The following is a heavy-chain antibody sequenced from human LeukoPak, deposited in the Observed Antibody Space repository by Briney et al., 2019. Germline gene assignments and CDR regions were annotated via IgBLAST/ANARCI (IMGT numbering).Heavy chain of an antibody. CDR2: ISGSGGST. Sequence: PGGALRLSCAASGFTFSSYAMSWVRQAPGKGLEGVSAISGSGGSTYYPASVKGRFTISRDNSKNTLYLQMNSVRAEATAVYYCAKRPRGSYYGWFDPWGQGTLVTVSS. CDR1: GFTFSSYA. CDR3: AKRPRGSYYGWFDP. D-gene: IGHD1-26*01. V-gene: IGHV3-23*01. J-gene: IGHJ5*02.